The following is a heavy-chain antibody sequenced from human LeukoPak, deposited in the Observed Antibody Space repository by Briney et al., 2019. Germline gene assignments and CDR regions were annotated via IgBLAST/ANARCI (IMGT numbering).Heavy chain of an antibody. J-gene: IGHJ4*02. Sequence: ASVKVSCKASGYPFTGYYLHWVRQAPGQGLEWMGWINPNGGFTNYAQKFQGRVTMTRDTSISTAYMELSRLRSDGTAVYYCARLADCSSSSCRSFDYWGQGTLVTVSS. CDR1: GYPFTGYY. D-gene: IGHD2-2*01. CDR2: INPNGGFT. CDR3: ARLADCSSSSCRSFDY. V-gene: IGHV1-2*02.